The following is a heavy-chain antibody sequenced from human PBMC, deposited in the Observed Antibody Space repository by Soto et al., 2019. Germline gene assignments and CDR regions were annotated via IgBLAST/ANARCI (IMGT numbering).Heavy chain of an antibody. CDR3: ARDTGYDHDAFDI. CDR1: GYSFITSYH. CDR2: INPTGSMT. V-gene: IGHV1-46*01. J-gene: IGHJ3*02. Sequence: ASVKGSCKASGYSFITSYHMHWVRQAPGQWLEWMGIINPTGSMTRYSQKFQGRLTMTRDTSTATDYMELSNLTSEDTAVYFCARDTGYDHDAFDIWGQATMVTVS. D-gene: IGHD5-12*01.